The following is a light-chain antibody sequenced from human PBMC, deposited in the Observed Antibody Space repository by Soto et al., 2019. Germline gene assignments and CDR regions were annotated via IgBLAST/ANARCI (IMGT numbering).Light chain of an antibody. CDR3: QQVNSYPYT. CDR1: QDIRRY. V-gene: IGKV1-9*01. CDR2: AAS. J-gene: IGKJ2*01. Sequence: DIQLTQSPSFLSASVGDRVTITCRASQDIRRYLAWYQQNPGKAPKLLIYAASTLQSGVPSRFSGSGSGTEFTLTINSLQPEDFATYYCQQVNSYPYTFGQGTKLEIK.